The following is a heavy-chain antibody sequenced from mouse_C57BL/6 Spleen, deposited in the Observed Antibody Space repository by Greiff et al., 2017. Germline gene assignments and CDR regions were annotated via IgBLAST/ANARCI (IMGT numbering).Heavy chain of an antibody. CDR3: ARWDYDGSSY. Sequence: EVQLQQSGPELVKPGASVKISCKASGYSFTDYNMNWVKQSNGKSLEWIGLINPDYGATRYNPKFKGKATVTGDQSSSTAYLQLNSLTSEDAAVYYCARWDYDGSSYWGQGTTLTVSS. CDR2: INPDYGAT. D-gene: IGHD1-1*01. J-gene: IGHJ2*01. V-gene: IGHV1-39*01. CDR1: GYSFTDYN.